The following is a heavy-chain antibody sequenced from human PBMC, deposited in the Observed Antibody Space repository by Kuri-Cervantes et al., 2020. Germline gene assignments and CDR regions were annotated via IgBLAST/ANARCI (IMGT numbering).Heavy chain of an antibody. CDR3: ARANWNILDY. CDR2: IYSGGST. V-gene: IGHV3-53*01. Sequence: GESLKISCAASGFTVSSNYMSWVRQAPGKGLEWVSVIYSGGSTYYADSVKGRFTIPRDNSKNTLYLQMNSLRAEDTAVYYCARANWNILDYWGQGTLVTVSS. D-gene: IGHD1/OR15-1a*01. J-gene: IGHJ4*02. CDR1: GFTVSSNY.